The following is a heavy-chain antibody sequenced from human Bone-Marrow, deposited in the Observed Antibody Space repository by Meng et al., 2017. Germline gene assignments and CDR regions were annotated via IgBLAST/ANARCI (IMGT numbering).Heavy chain of an antibody. J-gene: IGHJ4*02. CDR2: INPSGGST. Sequence: QVQLVQAGAGVKKPGASVKVSCKASGYTFTSYYRHWVRQAPGQGLEWMGIINPSGGSTSYAQKFQGRVTMTRDTSTSTVYMELSSLRSEDTAVYYCARDQAKMEGFDYWGQGTLVTVSS. CDR1: GYTFTSYY. D-gene: IGHD5-24*01. CDR3: ARDQAKMEGFDY. V-gene: IGHV1-46*01.